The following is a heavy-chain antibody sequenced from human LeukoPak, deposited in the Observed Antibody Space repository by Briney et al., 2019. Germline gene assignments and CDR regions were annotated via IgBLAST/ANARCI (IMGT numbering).Heavy chain of an antibody. CDR3: AIEQWELKY. D-gene: IGHD1-26*01. V-gene: IGHV3-23*01. J-gene: IGHJ4*02. CDR1: GVTFYNSG. Sequence: GGSLRLSCAAYGVTFYNSGMGWVRQAPGKGLERVSAISGSGGATYYADSVKGRFTVSRDDSKNTLYLQMNSLRAEDTAVYYCAIEQWELKYWGQGTLVTVSS. CDR2: ISGSGGAT.